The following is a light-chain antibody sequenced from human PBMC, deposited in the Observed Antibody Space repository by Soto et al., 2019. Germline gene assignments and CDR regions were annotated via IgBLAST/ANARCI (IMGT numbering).Light chain of an antibody. CDR2: DAS. CDR3: QHYYDTPGT. Sequence: EIVLTQSPATLWLSPGEIATLSCGASQIVKNRYVAWYQQKPGLAPRLLIYDASTRATGIPDRFSGSGSGTDFYLTINRLEPEDCAVYYCQHYYDTPGTFGQGTRLEIK. CDR1: QIVKNRY. V-gene: IGKV3D-20*01. J-gene: IGKJ5*01.